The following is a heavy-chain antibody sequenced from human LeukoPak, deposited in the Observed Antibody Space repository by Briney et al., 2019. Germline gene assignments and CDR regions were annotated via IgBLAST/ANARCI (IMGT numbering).Heavy chain of an antibody. J-gene: IGHJ4*02. D-gene: IGHD5-12*01. V-gene: IGHV3-23*01. Sequence: GGSLRLSCAATGFTFSNYAMNWVRQAPGKGLEWVSTIIGSSGSTFYADSVKGRFTISKDTSKNTLYLHMSSLRADDTAVYYCAKGGYDYVEVAYFDYWGQGTLVTVSS. CDR1: GFTFSNYA. CDR3: AKGGYDYVEVAYFDY. CDR2: IIGSSGST.